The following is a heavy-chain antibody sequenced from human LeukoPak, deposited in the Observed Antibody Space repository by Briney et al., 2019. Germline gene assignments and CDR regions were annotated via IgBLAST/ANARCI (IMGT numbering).Heavy chain of an antibody. CDR3: ARLHCSGGSCYSHYYYGMDV. D-gene: IGHD2-15*01. CDR2: INHSGST. Sequence: SETLSLTCAVYGGSFSGYYWSWIRQPPGKGLEWIGEINHSGSTNYNPSLKSRVTISVDTSKNQSSLKLSSVTAADTAVYYCARLHCSGGSCYSHYYYGMDVWGQGTTVTVSS. V-gene: IGHV4-34*01. J-gene: IGHJ6*02. CDR1: GGSFSGYY.